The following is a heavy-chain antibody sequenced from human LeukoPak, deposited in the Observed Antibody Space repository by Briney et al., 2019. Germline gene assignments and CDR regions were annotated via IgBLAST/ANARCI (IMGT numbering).Heavy chain of an antibody. CDR1: GYTLTAYY. CDR3: ARPTGHYDAGSGPNYHFDY. J-gene: IGHJ4*02. CDR2: MNPHTGTT. D-gene: IGHD3-3*01. V-gene: IGHV1-2*06. Sequence: ASVKVSCKASGYTLTAYYMHWVRQAPGQGLEWMGRMNPHTGTTSYEKKFQGRVTMTRDTSINTAYMELRNLRSDDTAVYYCARPTGHYDAGSGPNYHFDYWGQGTLVSVSS.